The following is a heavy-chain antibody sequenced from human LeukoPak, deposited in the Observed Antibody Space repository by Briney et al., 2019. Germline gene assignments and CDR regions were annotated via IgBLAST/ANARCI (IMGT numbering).Heavy chain of an antibody. D-gene: IGHD6-19*01. CDR1: GGSISSSY. CDR2: IYYTGTT. CDR3: ARLKGYSSGWYPSYYFDY. V-gene: IGHV4-59*08. J-gene: IGHJ4*02. Sequence: SETLSLTCTVSGGSISSSYWSWIRQPPGKGLEWIGYIYYTGTTNYNPSLKSRVTISVDTSKNQFSLKLSSVTAADTAVYYCARLKGYSSGWYPSYYFDYWGQGTLVTVSS.